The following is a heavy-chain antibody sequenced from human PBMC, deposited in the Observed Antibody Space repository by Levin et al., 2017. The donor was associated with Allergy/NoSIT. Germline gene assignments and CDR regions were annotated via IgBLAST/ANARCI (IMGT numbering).Heavy chain of an antibody. J-gene: IGHJ6*02. Sequence: GGSLRLSCAASGFTFSSYGMHWVPQAPGKGLEWVAVISYDGSNKYYADSVKGRFTISRDNSKNTLYLQMNSLRAEDTAVYYCAKERPPLGATTNYYYYGMDVWGQGTTVTVSS. CDR1: GFTFSSYG. CDR2: ISYDGSNK. CDR3: AKERPPLGATTNYYYYGMDV. D-gene: IGHD5-12*01. V-gene: IGHV3-30*18.